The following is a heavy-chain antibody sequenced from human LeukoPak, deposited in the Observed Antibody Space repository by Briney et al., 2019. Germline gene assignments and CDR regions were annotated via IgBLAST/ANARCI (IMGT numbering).Heavy chain of an antibody. CDR3: GRGGRSSAYYYYYMAV. J-gene: IGHJ6*03. CDR2: IYTSGST. D-gene: IGHD6-6*01. V-gene: IGHV4-4*07. CDR1: GGSISSYY. Sequence: SETLSLTCTVSGGSISSYYWSWIRQPAGKGLEWIGRIYTSGSTNYNPSLKSRVTMSVDTSKNQFSLKLSSVTAADTAVYYCGRGGRSSAYYYYYMAVWGKGTTVTVSS.